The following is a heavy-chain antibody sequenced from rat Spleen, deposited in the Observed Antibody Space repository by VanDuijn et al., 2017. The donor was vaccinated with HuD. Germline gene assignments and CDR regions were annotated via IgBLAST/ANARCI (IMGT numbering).Heavy chain of an antibody. CDR1: GFNFRNYD. CDR2: ISPSGGNT. CDR3: ARCLYYSGDAFDY. Sequence: EVQLVESGGGLVQPGRSLKLSCAASGFNFRNYDMTWVRQAPTKGLEWVASISPSGGNTYYRDSVKGRFTVSRDNAKSTLYLQMDSLRSEDTATYYCARCLYYSGDAFDYWGQGVMVTVSS. V-gene: IGHV5-25*01. D-gene: IGHD1-1*01. J-gene: IGHJ2*01.